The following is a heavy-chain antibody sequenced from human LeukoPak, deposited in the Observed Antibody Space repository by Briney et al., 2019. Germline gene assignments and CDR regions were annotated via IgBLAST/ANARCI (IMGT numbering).Heavy chain of an antibody. D-gene: IGHD2-8*01. V-gene: IGHV3-48*01. CDR3: ARVAVGYCTNGVCSSYYYYYMDV. CDR2: ISSSSSTI. J-gene: IGHJ6*03. Sequence: GGSLRLSCAASGFTFSSYEMNWVRQAPGKGLEWVSYISSSSSTIYYADSVKGRLTISRDNAKNSLYLQMNSLRAEDTAVYYCARVAVGYCTNGVCSSYYYYYMDVWGKGTTVTVSS. CDR1: GFTFSSYE.